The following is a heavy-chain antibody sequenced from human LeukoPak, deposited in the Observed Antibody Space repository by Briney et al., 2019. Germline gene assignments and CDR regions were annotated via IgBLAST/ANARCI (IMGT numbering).Heavy chain of an antibody. CDR1: GFTFSTYE. V-gene: IGHV3-48*03. CDR2: INNSGRNI. D-gene: IGHD5-18*01. J-gene: IGHJ4*02. Sequence: GGSLRLSCAASGFTFSTYEMNWVRQAPGKGLQWVSYINNSGRNIYYADSVKGRFTISRDNAKNSLYLQMNSLRAEDTAVYYCATYRQVLLPFESWGQGTLVTVSS. CDR3: ATYRQVLLPFES.